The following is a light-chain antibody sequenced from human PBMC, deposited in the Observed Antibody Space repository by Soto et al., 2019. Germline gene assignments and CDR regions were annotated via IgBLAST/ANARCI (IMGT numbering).Light chain of an antibody. CDR3: CSYAGSFSVV. CDR2: DVS. J-gene: IGLJ2*01. V-gene: IGLV2-11*01. CDR1: SSDVGGYNY. Sequence: QSALTQPRSVSGSPGQSVTISCTGTSSDVGGYNYVSWYHQHPGKAPKLIIYDVSQRPSGVPDRFSGSKSGNTASLSISGLQAEDEADYYCCSYAGSFSVVFGGGTKLTVL.